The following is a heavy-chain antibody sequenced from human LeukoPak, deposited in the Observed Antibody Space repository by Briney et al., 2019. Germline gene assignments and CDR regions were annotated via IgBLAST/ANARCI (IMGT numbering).Heavy chain of an antibody. CDR1: GFTFSSYE. D-gene: IGHD4-17*01. J-gene: IGHJ5*02. Sequence: GGSLRLSCAASGFTFSSYEMNWVRQTPGKGLEWVSYISSSGSTIYYADSVKGRFTISRDNAKNSLYLQMNSLKTEDTAVYYCTRASSPDYGDYAFDPWGQGTLVTVSS. CDR3: TRASSPDYGDYAFDP. V-gene: IGHV3-48*03. CDR2: ISSSGSTI.